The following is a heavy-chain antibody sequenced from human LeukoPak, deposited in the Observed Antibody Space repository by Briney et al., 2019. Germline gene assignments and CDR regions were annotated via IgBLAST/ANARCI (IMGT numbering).Heavy chain of an antibody. CDR1: GFTFSTYG. J-gene: IGHJ5*02. Sequence: PGRSLRLSCAASGFTFSTYGMHWVRQAPGKGLEWVAVMSYDGSNKNYGDSVKGQFTISRDNSKNTLYLQMNSLRPEDTAVYYCAKDPQGENWLDPWGQGTLVTVSS. V-gene: IGHV3-33*06. CDR3: AKDPQGENWLDP. CDR2: MSYDGSNK.